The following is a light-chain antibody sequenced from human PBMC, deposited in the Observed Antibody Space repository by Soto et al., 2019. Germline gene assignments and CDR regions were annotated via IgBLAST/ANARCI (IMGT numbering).Light chain of an antibody. CDR3: QHYNSYSGA. Sequence: DIQMAQSPSTLSASVGDRVTITCRPSQTISSWLAWYQQKPGKAPKLLIYKASTLKSGVPSRFRCSRSGKEFTLTISSLHPDDSATYYCQHYNSYSGAFGQGT. CDR1: QTISSW. J-gene: IGKJ1*01. CDR2: KAS. V-gene: IGKV1-5*03.